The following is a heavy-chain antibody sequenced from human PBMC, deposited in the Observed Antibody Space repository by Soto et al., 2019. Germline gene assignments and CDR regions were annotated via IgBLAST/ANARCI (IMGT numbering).Heavy chain of an antibody. V-gene: IGHV3-23*01. D-gene: IGHD3-10*01. CDR2: ISGSGSRT. Sequence: EVQLLESGGGLVQRGGSLRLSCSASGFTFGTYAMNWVRQAPGKGLEWVSGISGSGSRTYYADSVKGRFTISRDNSENTVDPQMNSLRADDTALYYCARRYGSGRYDWFDSWGLGALVTVSS. CDR1: GFTFGTYA. CDR3: ARRYGSGRYDWFDS. J-gene: IGHJ5*01.